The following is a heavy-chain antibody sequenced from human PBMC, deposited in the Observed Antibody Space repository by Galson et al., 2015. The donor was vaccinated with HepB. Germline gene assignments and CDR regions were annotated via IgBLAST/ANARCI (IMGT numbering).Heavy chain of an antibody. Sequence: SVKVSCKASGGTFSSYAISWVRQAPGQGLEWMGGIIPIFGTANYAQKFQGRVTITADESTSTAYMELSSLRSEDTAVYYCARDTKGKGISGWSAFDYWGQGTLVTVSS. CDR1: GGTFSSYA. J-gene: IGHJ4*02. D-gene: IGHD6-19*01. CDR2: IIPIFGTA. V-gene: IGHV1-69*13. CDR3: ARDTKGKGISGWSAFDY.